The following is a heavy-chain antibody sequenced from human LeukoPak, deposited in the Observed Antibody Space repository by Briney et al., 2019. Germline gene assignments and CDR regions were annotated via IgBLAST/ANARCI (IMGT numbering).Heavy chain of an antibody. D-gene: IGHD1-26*01. Sequence: GGSLRLSCAASGFRFDSHIMHWVRQAPGKGLEWVAGIWYEGSRRRYGDSAEGRFSISRDNFRNTLDLQMNSLTAEDTAVYFCAKDKWEQRDNYFHYFDYWGQGILVTVSS. V-gene: IGHV3-33*06. CDR1: GFRFDSHI. J-gene: IGHJ4*02. CDR3: AKDKWEQRDNYFHYFDY. CDR2: IWYEGSRR.